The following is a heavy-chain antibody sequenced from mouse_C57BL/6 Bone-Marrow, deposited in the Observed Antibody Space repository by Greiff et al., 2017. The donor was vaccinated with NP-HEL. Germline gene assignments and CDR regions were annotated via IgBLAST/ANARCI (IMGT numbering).Heavy chain of an antibody. J-gene: IGHJ2*01. CDR1: GFTFSDYY. D-gene: IGHD4-1*01. CDR2: LSNGGGST. CDR3: ARHWDLDY. V-gene: IGHV5-12*01. Sequence: EVQLVESGGGLVQPGGSLKLSCAASGFTFSDYYMYWVRQTPEKRLEWVAYLSNGGGSTSYPDTVKGRFTISRDNAKNTLYLQMSRLKSEDTAMYYCARHWDLDYWGQGTTLTVSS.